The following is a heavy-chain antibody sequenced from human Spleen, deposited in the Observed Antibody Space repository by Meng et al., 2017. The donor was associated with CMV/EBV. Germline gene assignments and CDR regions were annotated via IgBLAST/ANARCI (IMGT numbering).Heavy chain of an antibody. V-gene: IGHV4-30-4*08. D-gene: IGHD3-10*01. CDR3: ARLNYGSGSPVPYYFDY. Sequence: QVKLKRSGPGPVKPSQSRSLTCIVFGGSISSGDYYWSWIRQPPGKGLEWIGYIYYSGSTYYNPSLKSRVTISVDTSKNQFSLKLSSVTAADTAVYYCARLNYGSGSPVPYYFDYWGQGTLVTASS. J-gene: IGHJ4*02. CDR1: GGSISSGDYY. CDR2: IYYSGST.